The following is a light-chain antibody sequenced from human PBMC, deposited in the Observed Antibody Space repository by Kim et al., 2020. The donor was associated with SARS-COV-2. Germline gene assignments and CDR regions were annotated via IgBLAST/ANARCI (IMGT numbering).Light chain of an antibody. CDR3: QQVNNYPHT. V-gene: IGKV1-9*01. CDR2: ASI. J-gene: IGKJ2*01. CDR1: QAISSY. Sequence: IQLTQSPSSLSASVGDRVIITCRASQAISSYLAWYQQKPGEAPRLLIYASILLQRGVPSRFSGSRSGTEFTLTISSLQPEDFATYYCQQVNNYPHTFGQGTKLEI.